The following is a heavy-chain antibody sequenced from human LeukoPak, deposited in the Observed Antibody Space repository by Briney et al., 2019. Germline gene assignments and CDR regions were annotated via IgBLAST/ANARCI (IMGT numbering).Heavy chain of an antibody. CDR2: IYHSGST. V-gene: IGHV4-38-2*02. D-gene: IGHD3-22*01. CDR1: GYSISSGYY. CDR3: GRPLSYYSDSSGDDAFDI. Sequence: PSETLSLTCTVSGYSISSGYYWGWIQQPPGKGLEWIGNIYHSGSTYYNPSLKSRVTISVDTSKNQFSLKLSSVTAADTAVYYCGRPLSYYSDSSGDDAFDIWGQGTMVTVSS. J-gene: IGHJ3*02.